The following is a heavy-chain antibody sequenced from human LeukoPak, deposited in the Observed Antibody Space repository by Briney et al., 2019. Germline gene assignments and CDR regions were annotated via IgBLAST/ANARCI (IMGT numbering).Heavy chain of an antibody. J-gene: IGHJ4*02. CDR3: AREYYDSSGRKHAFEN. D-gene: IGHD3-22*01. V-gene: IGHV1-2*02. CDR2: IDPDSGGT. CDR1: GYTFADYY. Sequence: GASVKVSCEASGYTFADYYLHWVRQAPGQGLEWMGCIDPDSGGTNYAQKFQGRVTVTRDTSISTAYMELSRLRSDDTAVYYCAREYYDSSGRKHAFENWGQGTLVTVSS.